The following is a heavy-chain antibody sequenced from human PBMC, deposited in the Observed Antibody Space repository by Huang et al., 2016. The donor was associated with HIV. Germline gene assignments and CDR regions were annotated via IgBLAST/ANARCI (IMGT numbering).Heavy chain of an antibody. V-gene: IGHV4-34*01. J-gene: IGHJ6*03. CDR1: GGSFSGYY. CDR3: ARGQGGYYYYYMDV. Sequence: QVQLQQWGAGLLRPSETLSLTCAVYGGSFSGYYGTGIRQPPGKGLEWIGEIHHSESTNYNPSLKIRVTIAVDTSRNQFSLTLTAVTAADTAVYYCARGQGGYYYYYMDVWGKGTTVTVSS. CDR2: IHHSEST.